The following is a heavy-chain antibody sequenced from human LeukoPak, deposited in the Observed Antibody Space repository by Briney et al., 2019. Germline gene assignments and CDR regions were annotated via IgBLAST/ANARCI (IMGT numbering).Heavy chain of an antibody. V-gene: IGHV1-18*01. Sequence: ASVKLSCKASGYTFTSCSISWVRKAPGQGLEWMGWISAYNGNTNYAQKLQGRVTMTTDTSTSTAYMELRSLRSDDTAVYYCARENYGSGSLYWGQGTLVTVSS. D-gene: IGHD3-10*01. CDR1: GYTFTSCS. CDR3: ARENYGSGSLY. J-gene: IGHJ4*02. CDR2: ISAYNGNT.